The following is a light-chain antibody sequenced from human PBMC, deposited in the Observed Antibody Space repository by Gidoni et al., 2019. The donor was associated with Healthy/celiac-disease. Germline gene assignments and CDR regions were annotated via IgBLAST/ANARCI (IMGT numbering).Light chain of an antibody. CDR3: QQYYSTPLT. CDR2: WAS. V-gene: IGKV4-1*01. Sequence: DIVMTQSPDYLAVSLRERATIHCKSSQSVLYSSNNKNYLAWYQQKPGQPPKLLIYWASTRESGVPDRFSGSGSGTDFTLTISSLQAEDVAVYYCQQYYSTPLTFGQGTKVEIK. CDR1: QSVLYSSNNKNY. J-gene: IGKJ1*01.